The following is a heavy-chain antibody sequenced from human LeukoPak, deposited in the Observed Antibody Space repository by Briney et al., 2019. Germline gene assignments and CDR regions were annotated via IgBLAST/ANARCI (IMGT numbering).Heavy chain of an antibody. V-gene: IGHV1-46*01. CDR3: ARFRTGRAFDI. CDR2: INPSGDST. D-gene: IGHD3/OR15-3a*01. Sequence: ASVKVSCKASGYTFTSYYMHWVRQAPGQGLEWMGIINPSGDSTSYAQKFQGRVTMTRDTSTSTVYMELSSLRSEDTAVYYCARFRTGRAFDIWGQGTMVTVSS. CDR1: GYTFTSYY. J-gene: IGHJ3*02.